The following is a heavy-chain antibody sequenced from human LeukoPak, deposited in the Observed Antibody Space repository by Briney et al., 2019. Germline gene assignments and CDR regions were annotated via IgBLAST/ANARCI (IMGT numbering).Heavy chain of an antibody. J-gene: IGHJ4*02. D-gene: IGHD1-26*01. CDR2: INPSGGST. CDR3: GRSVGANPSFDY. Sequence: ASVKVSCKASGYTFTSYYMHWVRQAPGQGLEWMGIINPSGGSTSYAQKFQGRVTMTRDTSTSTVYMELSSLRSEDTAVYYCGRSVGANPSFDYWGQGTLVTVSS. V-gene: IGHV1-46*01. CDR1: GYTFTSYY.